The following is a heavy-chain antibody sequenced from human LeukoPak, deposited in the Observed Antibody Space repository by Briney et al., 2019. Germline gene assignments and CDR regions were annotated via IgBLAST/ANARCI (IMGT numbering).Heavy chain of an antibody. CDR1: GGSISSYY. Sequence: SETLSLTCTVSGGSISSYYWSWIRQPPGKGLEWIGYIYYSGSTNYNPSLKSRVTISVDTSKNQFSLKLSSVTAADTAVYYCARAGGATPCDYWGQGTLVTVSS. V-gene: IGHV4-59*08. D-gene: IGHD1-26*01. J-gene: IGHJ4*02. CDR2: IYYSGST. CDR3: ARAGGATPCDY.